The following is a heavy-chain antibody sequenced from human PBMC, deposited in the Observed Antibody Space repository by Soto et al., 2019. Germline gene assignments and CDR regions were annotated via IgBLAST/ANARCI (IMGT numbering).Heavy chain of an antibody. Sequence: TLSLTCAVYGGSFSGYYWSWIRQPPGKGLEWIGEINHSGSTNYNPSLKSRVTISVDTSKNQFSLKLSSVTAADTAVYYCARGAWGGYSGYDDAFDIWGQGTMVTVSS. CDR2: INHSGST. D-gene: IGHD5-12*01. CDR1: GGSFSGYY. J-gene: IGHJ3*02. CDR3: ARGAWGGYSGYDDAFDI. V-gene: IGHV4-34*01.